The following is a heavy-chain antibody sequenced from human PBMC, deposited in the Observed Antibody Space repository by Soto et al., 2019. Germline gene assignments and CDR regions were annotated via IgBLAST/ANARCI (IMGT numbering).Heavy chain of an antibody. CDR3: ASIFSAAGYYYYYGMDV. J-gene: IGHJ6*02. CDR1: GGSMISYY. D-gene: IGHD6-13*01. CDR2: IYYAGST. V-gene: IGHV4-59*12. Sequence: SETLSLTCTVSGGSMISYYWSWIRQPPGRGLEWIGFIYYAGSTNYNPSLKSRVTISVDKSKNQFSLKLSSVTAADTAVYYCASIFSAAGYYYYYGMDVWGQGTTVTVSS.